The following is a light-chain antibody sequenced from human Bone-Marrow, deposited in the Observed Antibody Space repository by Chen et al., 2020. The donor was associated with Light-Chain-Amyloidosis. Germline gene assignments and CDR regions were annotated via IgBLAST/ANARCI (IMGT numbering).Light chain of an antibody. CDR1: SNDVGGYNY. CDR2: DVS. Sequence: QAALTQPASVSGSPGQSITISCTGTSNDVGGYNYVSWYQQNPGKAPKLMIYDVSNVPSGVSNRFSGSKSGTTASLTLSGLQAEDEADYYCSSYTSSDTLVFGGGTKVTVL. J-gene: IGLJ3*02. V-gene: IGLV2-14*03. CDR3: SSYTSSDTLV.